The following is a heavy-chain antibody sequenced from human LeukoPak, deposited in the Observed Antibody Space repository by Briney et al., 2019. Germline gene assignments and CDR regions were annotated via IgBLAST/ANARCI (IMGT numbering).Heavy chain of an antibody. CDR2: ISGSGGST. V-gene: IGHV3-23*01. Sequence: PGGSLRLSCAASGFTFSSYGMSWVRQAPGKGLEWVSAISGSGGSTYYADSVKGRFTISRDNSKNTLYLQMNSLRAEDTAVYYCAKSSPYDFWSGSDYWGQGTLVTVSS. J-gene: IGHJ4*02. CDR3: AKSSPYDFWSGSDY. D-gene: IGHD3-3*01. CDR1: GFTFSSYG.